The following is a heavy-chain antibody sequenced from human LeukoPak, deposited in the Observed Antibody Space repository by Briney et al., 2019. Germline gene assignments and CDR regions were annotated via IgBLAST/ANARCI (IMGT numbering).Heavy chain of an antibody. Sequence: SETLSLTCTVSGGSINSSSYYWGWIRQPPGKGLEWIGTIYYSGSTYYNPSLKSRDTMSVDTSKNQFSLKLSSVTASDTAVYYCARRFAPSRNDAFDIWGQGTMVTVSS. V-gene: IGHV4-39*01. J-gene: IGHJ3*02. CDR1: GGSINSSSYY. D-gene: IGHD3-10*01. CDR2: IYYSGST. CDR3: ARRFAPSRNDAFDI.